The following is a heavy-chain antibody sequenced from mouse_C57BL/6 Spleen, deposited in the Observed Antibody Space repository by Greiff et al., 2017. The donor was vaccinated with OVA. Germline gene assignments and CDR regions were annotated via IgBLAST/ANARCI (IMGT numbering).Heavy chain of an antibody. J-gene: IGHJ4*01. D-gene: IGHD4-1*01. Sequence: QVQLQQPGAELVKPGASVPLSCKASGYTFTSYWMHWVKQRPGQGLEWIGMIHPNSGSTNYNEKFKSKATLTVDKSSSTAYMQLSSLTSEDSAVYYCARDLTGAIYYAMDYWGQGTSVTVSS. CDR2: IHPNSGST. CDR3: ARDLTGAIYYAMDY. CDR1: GYTFTSYW. V-gene: IGHV1-64*01.